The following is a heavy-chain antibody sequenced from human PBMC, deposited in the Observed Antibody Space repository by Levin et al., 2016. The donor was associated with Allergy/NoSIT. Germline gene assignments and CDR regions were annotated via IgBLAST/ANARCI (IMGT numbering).Heavy chain of an antibody. CDR3: ARGGPAAIRPYYYYGMDV. V-gene: IGHV1-2*04. J-gene: IGHJ6*02. D-gene: IGHD2-2*02. Sequence: WVRQAPGQGLEWMGWINPNSGGTNYAQKFQGWVTMTRDTSISTAYMELSRLRSDDTAVYYCARGGPAAIRPYYYYGMDVWGQGTTVTVSS. CDR2: INPNSGGT.